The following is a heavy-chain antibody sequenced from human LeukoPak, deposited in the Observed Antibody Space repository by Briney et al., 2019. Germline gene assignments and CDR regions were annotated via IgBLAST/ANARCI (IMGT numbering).Heavy chain of an antibody. Sequence: GGSLRLSCVASGFTLRSYGMHWVRQAPGKGLEWVAVISYDGSNKYYVDSVKGRFTISRDNSKNTLYLQMNSLRAEDTAVYYCARGGAARPDFWGQGTLVTVSS. CDR3: ARGGAARPDF. D-gene: IGHD6-6*01. CDR2: ISYDGSNK. J-gene: IGHJ4*02. CDR1: GFTLRSYG. V-gene: IGHV3-30*03.